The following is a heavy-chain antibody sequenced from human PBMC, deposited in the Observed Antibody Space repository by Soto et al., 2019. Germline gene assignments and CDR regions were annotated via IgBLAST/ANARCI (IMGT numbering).Heavy chain of an antibody. CDR2: IYYSGST. CDR3: ARTRGSYFDH. Sequence: SDTLSLACTVSGGSISSGDYYWSWIRQPPGKGLEWIGYIYYSGSTYYNPSLKSRVTISVDTSKNQFSLRLTSVTAADTAVYYCARTRGSYFDHWGKGTLVTVSS. V-gene: IGHV4-30-4*02. CDR1: GGSISSGDYY. J-gene: IGHJ4*02.